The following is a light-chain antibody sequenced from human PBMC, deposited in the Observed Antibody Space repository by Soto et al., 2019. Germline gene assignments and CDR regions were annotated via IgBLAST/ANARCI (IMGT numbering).Light chain of an antibody. V-gene: IGKV1-5*01. CDR2: DAS. Sequence: DIQMTQSPSTLSASVGDRVTITCRASQSISSWLAWYQQKPGKAPKLLIYDASSLESGVPSRFSGSGSGTEFTLTISSLQPYDCASYYCQKYNSYRNTFGQGNKLEIK. J-gene: IGKJ2*01. CDR1: QSISSW. CDR3: QKYNSYRNT.